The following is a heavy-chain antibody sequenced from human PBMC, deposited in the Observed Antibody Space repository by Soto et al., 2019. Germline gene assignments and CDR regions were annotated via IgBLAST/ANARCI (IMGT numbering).Heavy chain of an antibody. CDR1: GISVSTSDYY. V-gene: IGHV4-39*01. D-gene: IGHD2-15*01. CDR3: AGFVVPASRNSDFDY. Sequence: SETLSLTCTVSGISVSTSDYYWGGVRQPPGKGLDWIGNIYYSGSTFYNPSLRSRVTLSVDTSKNQFSLRLNSVTAADTAVYFCAGFVVPASRNSDFDYWGQGTLVTVSS. J-gene: IGHJ4*02. CDR2: IYYSGST.